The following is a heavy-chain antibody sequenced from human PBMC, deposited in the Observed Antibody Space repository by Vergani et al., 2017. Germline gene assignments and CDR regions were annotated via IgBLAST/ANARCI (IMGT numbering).Heavy chain of an antibody. CDR2: INAGNGNT. Sequence: QVQLVQSGAEVKTPGASVKVSCKASGYTFTSYAMHWVRQAPGQRLEWMGWINAGNGNTKYSQKFQGRVTITRDTSASTAYMELSSLRSEDTAVYYCARELGLMIRAMRPFDYWGQGTLVTVSS. J-gene: IGHJ4*02. CDR1: GYTFTSYA. V-gene: IGHV1-3*01. D-gene: IGHD3-10*01. CDR3: ARELGLMIRAMRPFDY.